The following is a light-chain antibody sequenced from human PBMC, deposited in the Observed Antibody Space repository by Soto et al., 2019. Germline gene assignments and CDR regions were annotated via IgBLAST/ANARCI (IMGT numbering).Light chain of an antibody. CDR3: QQFGSSPEYT. Sequence: EIVLTQSPGTLSLSQGERATLSCRASQSVSSSQLAWYQQKPGQAPRLLIYGASTTATGIPDRFSGGGSGTDFTLTISRLEPEDFAVYYCQQFGSSPEYTFGQGTKLEVK. CDR1: QSVSSSQ. CDR2: GAS. J-gene: IGKJ2*01. V-gene: IGKV3-20*01.